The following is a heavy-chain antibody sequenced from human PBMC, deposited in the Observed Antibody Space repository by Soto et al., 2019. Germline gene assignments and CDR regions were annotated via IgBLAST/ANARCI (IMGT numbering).Heavy chain of an antibody. Sequence: GESLKISCQGSGYSFTSYWIAWVRQMPGKGLEWMGIIYPGDSDTRYSPSFQGQVTISADKSISTAYLQWNSLKASDTAMYYCARRAAVAATGSYYYGLDVWXQGTTVTVSS. D-gene: IGHD6-19*01. CDR2: IYPGDSDT. J-gene: IGHJ6*02. CDR1: GYSFTSYW. CDR3: ARRAAVAATGSYYYGLDV. V-gene: IGHV5-51*01.